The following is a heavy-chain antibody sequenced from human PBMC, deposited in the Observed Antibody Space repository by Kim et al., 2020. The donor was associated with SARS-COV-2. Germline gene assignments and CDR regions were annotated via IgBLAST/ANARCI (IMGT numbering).Heavy chain of an antibody. Sequence: KFQGRVTSTRDTSASTAYMELSSLRSEDTAVYYCARVMVSGAVAGTSFDPWGQGTLVTVSS. CDR3: ARVMVSGAVAGTSFDP. V-gene: IGHV1-3*01. D-gene: IGHD6-19*01. J-gene: IGHJ5*02.